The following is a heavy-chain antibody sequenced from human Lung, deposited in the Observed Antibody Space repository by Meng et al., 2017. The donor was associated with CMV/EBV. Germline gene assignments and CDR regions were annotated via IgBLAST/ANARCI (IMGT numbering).Heavy chain of an antibody. CDR2: MRHDGSNH. CDR1: GFTFSRYD. V-gene: IGHV3-30*02. Sequence: GGSLRLXFAASGFTFSRYDMHWVRQAPGKGLEWVAFMRHDGSNHYYADSVKGRFTISRDNSKNTLYLKMNSLRAEDTAVYYCAKFLSWEPDDAFDIWGQGTMVTVSS. D-gene: IGHD1-26*01. CDR3: AKFLSWEPDDAFDI. J-gene: IGHJ3*02.